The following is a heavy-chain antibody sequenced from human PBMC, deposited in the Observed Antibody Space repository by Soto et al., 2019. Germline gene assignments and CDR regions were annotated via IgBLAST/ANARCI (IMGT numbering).Heavy chain of an antibody. CDR3: ARRPGSGRSVDY. J-gene: IGHJ4*02. CDR2: IRDKANSYTT. V-gene: IGHV3-72*01. Sequence: EVQLVESGGGLVQPGGSLRLSCPASGFTFSDHYMDWVRQAPGKGLEWVGLIRDKANSYTTEYAASVRGRFTISGDESKNSVYLQMNSLKPEDTAVYYCARRPGSGRSVDYWGQGTLVTVSS. D-gene: IGHD3-10*01. CDR1: GFTFSDHY.